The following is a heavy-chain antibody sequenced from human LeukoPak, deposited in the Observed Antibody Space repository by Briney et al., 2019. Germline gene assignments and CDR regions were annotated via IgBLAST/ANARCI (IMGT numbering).Heavy chain of an antibody. J-gene: IGHJ3*01. V-gene: IGHV3-13*01. CDR3: ARGHYYESGGDTFDV. CDR2: LGVAGDR. CDR1: GFSFSNND. Sequence: GGSLRLSCAASGFSFSNNDMHWVRQFSGKGLEWVSGLGVAGDRYYPVSVRGRFTVSRDRAGTYLYLQMNSLSAGDTAVYYCARGHYYESGGDTFDVWGKGTMVIVSS. D-gene: IGHD3-10*01.